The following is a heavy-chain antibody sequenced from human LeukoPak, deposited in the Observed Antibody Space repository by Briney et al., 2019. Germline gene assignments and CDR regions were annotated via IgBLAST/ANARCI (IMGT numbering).Heavy chain of an antibody. V-gene: IGHV3-33*01. Sequence: GGSLRLSCAASGFTFSSYGMHWVRQAPGKGLEWVAVIWYDGSNKYYADSVKGRFTISRDNSKNTLYLQMNSLRAEDTAVYYCARGGRFKELLPIAYWGQGTLVTVSS. J-gene: IGHJ4*02. CDR3: ARGGRFKELLPIAY. D-gene: IGHD3-10*01. CDR1: GFTFSSYG. CDR2: IWYDGSNK.